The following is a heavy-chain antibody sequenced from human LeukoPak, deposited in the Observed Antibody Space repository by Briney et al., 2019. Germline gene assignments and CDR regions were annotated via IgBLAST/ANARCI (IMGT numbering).Heavy chain of an antibody. CDR1: GFTFSSYA. J-gene: IGHJ4*02. Sequence: GGSLRLSCAASGFTFSSYAMHWVRQAPGKGLEWVVVISYDGSNKYYADSVKGRFTISRDNSKNTLYLQMNSLRAEDTAVYYCARYCQVRGVIRDYFDYWGQGTLVTVSS. CDR3: ARYCQVRGVIRDYFDY. D-gene: IGHD3-10*01. CDR2: ISYDGSNK. V-gene: IGHV3-30-3*01.